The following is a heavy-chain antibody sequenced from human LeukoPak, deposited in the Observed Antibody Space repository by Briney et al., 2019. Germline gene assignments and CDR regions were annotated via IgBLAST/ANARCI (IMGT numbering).Heavy chain of an antibody. J-gene: IGHJ1*01. CDR2: IYTNDGSA. CDR1: GYTFTSYY. V-gene: IGHV1-46*01. CDR3: ARARAAAGAQYFQH. D-gene: IGHD6-13*01. Sequence: ASVKVSCKASGYTFTSYYLHWVRQAPRQRPEWMGIIYTNDGSARYAQKFQGRVTMTRDTSTGTVYMELSSLSSDDTAVYYCARARAAAGAQYFQHWGQGTLVSASS.